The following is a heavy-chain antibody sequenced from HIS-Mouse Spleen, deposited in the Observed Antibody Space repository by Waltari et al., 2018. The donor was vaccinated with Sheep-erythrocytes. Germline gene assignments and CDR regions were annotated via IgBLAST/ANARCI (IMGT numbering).Heavy chain of an antibody. V-gene: IGHV5-51*01. J-gene: IGHJ4*02. CDR2: IYPGDSDT. CDR3: ARHFGAYGGKVDY. Sequence: EVQLVQSGAEVKKPGESLKISGKGVGSSFTTSWIGRVCQMPGKGLEWMGIIYPGDSDTRYSPSFQGQVTISADKSISTAYLQWSSLKASDTAMYYCARHFGAYGGKVDYWGQGTLVTVSS. CDR1: GSSFTTSW. D-gene: IGHD4-17*01.